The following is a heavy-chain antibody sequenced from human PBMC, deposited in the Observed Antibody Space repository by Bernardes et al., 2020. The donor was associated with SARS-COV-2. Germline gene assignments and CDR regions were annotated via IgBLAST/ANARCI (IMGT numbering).Heavy chain of an antibody. V-gene: IGHV4-4*02. CDR1: GVSISSHNW. J-gene: IGHJ4*02. D-gene: IGHD4-17*01. Sequence: SETLSLTCAVSGVSISSHNWWCWVRQPPGKGLGWTGEIYHSGSTYYNPSLKSRVSISVDNSKNQLSLKLISVTAADTAFYYCARNRDDYGDLSPFDAWGQGTMVTVSS. CDR3: ARNRDDYGDLSPFDA. CDR2: IYHSGST.